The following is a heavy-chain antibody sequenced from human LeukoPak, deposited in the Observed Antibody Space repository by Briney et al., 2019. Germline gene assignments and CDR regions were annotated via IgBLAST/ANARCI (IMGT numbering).Heavy chain of an antibody. J-gene: IGHJ5*02. Sequence: SQTLSLTCAVSGGSISSGGYSWNWIRQSPSRGLEWLGRTYYRSTWYNDYAVSVRGRITVNPDTSKNQFSLHLNSVTPEDTAVYYCARRLTQYDCFDPWGQGILVTVSS. CDR2: TYYRSTWYN. V-gene: IGHV6-1*01. CDR1: GGSISSGGYS. D-gene: IGHD2-2*01. CDR3: ARRLTQYDCFDP.